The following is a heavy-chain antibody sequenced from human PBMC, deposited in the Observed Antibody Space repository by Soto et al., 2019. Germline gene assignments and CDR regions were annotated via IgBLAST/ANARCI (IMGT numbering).Heavy chain of an antibody. J-gene: IGHJ4*02. V-gene: IGHV3-33*01. CDR1: GFAFSNHG. D-gene: IGHD4-17*01. Sequence: QGQLVESGGGVVQPGRSLRLSCAASGFAFSNHGMHWVRQAPGKGLEWLAAIVREGSEKFYADSVKGRFTISRDNSKNTLYLEMSSLRGEDTAVYYCARADDYDDNGLDLWGQGTLVTGSS. CDR3: ARADDYDDNGLDL. CDR2: IVREGSEK.